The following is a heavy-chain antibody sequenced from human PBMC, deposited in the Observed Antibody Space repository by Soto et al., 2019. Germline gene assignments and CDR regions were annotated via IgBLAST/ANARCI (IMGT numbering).Heavy chain of an antibody. Sequence: VGSLRLSCAASGFTFSSYEMNWVRQAPGKGLEWVSYISSSGSTIYYADSVKGRFTISRDNAKNSLYLQMNSLRAEDTAVYYCARDHKGGYYYYGMDVWGQGTTVTVSS. J-gene: IGHJ6*02. V-gene: IGHV3-48*03. CDR2: ISSSGSTI. CDR1: GFTFSSYE. CDR3: ARDHKGGYYYYGMDV.